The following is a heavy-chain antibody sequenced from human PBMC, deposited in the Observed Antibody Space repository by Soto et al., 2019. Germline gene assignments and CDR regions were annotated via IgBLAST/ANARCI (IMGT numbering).Heavy chain of an antibody. CDR2: VYYRGRS. J-gene: IGHJ4*02. Sequence: PSETLSLTCTVSGGSVTNSSYYWCWIRQSPGKGLEWIGSVYYRGRSYSKSSVKSRVTISVDTSKNRFSLSLNSVTASGTAVYFCVSQRTTVPTQAYFDYWGPGALVNVS. CDR3: VSQRTTVPTQAYFDY. CDR1: GGSVTNSSYY. D-gene: IGHD4-17*01. V-gene: IGHV4-39*01.